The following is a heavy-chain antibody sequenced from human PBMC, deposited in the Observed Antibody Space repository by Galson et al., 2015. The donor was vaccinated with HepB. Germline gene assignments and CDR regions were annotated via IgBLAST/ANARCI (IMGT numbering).Heavy chain of an antibody. Sequence: SVKVSCKASGYTFTYYYMHWVRQAPGQGLEWMGWINPNSGGTNYAQKFQGRVTMTRDTSISTAYMELSSLRSDDTAVYYCARGLYCTNGVCYTDWGQGTLVTVSS. V-gene: IGHV1-2*02. CDR3: ARGLYCTNGVCYTD. J-gene: IGHJ4*02. D-gene: IGHD2-8*01. CDR2: INPNSGGT. CDR1: GYTFTYYY.